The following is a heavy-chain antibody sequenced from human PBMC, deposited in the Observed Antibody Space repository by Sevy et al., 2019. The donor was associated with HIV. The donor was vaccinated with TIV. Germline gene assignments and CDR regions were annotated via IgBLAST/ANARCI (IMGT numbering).Heavy chain of an antibody. D-gene: IGHD2-2*01. Sequence: SETLSLTCSVSDDSINSYYWSWIRQPPGKGLEWIGYIYNNIGSTSYNPSLTSRVTISVDTSKNHFSLKLTSLTAADTAIYYCARGAVVIGTAATPVLDFWGLGSLVPVSS. V-gene: IGHV4-59*08. CDR1: DDSINSYY. CDR2: IYNNIGST. J-gene: IGHJ4*02. CDR3: ARGAVVIGTAATPVLDF.